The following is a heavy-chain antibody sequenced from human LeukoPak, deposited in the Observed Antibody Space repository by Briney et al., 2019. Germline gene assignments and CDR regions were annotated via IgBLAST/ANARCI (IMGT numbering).Heavy chain of an antibody. D-gene: IGHD2-2*01. V-gene: IGHV3-21*01. CDR3: ARDHPFRYCSSTSCYAWDY. J-gene: IGHJ4*02. CDR1: GFTFSSYG. CDR2: ISSSSGYI. Sequence: GGSLRLSCAASGFTFSSYGMNWVRQAPGKGLEWVSSISSSSGYIYYADSVKGRFTISRDNAKNSLYLQMNSLRAEDTAVYYCARDHPFRYCSSTSCYAWDYWGQGTLVTVSS.